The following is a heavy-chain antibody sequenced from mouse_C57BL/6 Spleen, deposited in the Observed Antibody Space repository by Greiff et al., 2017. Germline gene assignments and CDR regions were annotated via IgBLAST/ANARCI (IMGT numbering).Heavy chain of an antibody. V-gene: IGHV5-17*01. CDR2: ISSGSSTI. D-gene: IGHD1-1*01. CDR3: ARRRYGSSHWYFDV. Sequence: EVKVVESGGGLVKPGGSLKLSCAASGFTFSDYGMHWVRQAPEKGLEWVAYISSGSSTIYYADTVKGRFTISRDNAKNTLFLQMTSLRSEDTAMYYCARRRYGSSHWYFDVWGTGTTVTVSS. J-gene: IGHJ1*03. CDR1: GFTFSDYG.